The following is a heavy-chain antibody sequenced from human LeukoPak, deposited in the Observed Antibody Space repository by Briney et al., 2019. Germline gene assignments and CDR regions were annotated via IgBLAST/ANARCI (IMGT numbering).Heavy chain of an antibody. Sequence: PGGSLRLSCAASGFAISSYTMNWVRQAPGKGLEWVSSISSSGGRIYYADSVKGRFTVPRDNAKNSLYLQINTLTAEDTAVYHCTRAQEADYWGQGTLVTVSS. CDR1: GFAISSYT. V-gene: IGHV3-21*01. CDR2: ISSSGGRI. J-gene: IGHJ4*02. CDR3: TRAQEADY.